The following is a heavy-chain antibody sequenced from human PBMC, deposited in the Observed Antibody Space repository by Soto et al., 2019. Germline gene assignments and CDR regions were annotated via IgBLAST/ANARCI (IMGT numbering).Heavy chain of an antibody. D-gene: IGHD2-21*02. V-gene: IGHV3-30-3*01. CDR1: GFTFSSYA. CDR2: ISYDGSNK. Sequence: QVQLVESGGGVVQPGRSLRLSCAASGFTFSSYAMHWVRQAPGKGLEWVAVISYDGSNKYYADSVKGRFTISRDNSKNTLYRQMNSLRAEDTAGYYCAGELVVTATRGAGGYWGQGTLVTVSS. J-gene: IGHJ4*02. CDR3: AGELVVTATRGAGGY.